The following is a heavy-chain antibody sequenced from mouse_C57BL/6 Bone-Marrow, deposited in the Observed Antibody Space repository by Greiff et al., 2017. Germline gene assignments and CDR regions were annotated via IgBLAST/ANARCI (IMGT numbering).Heavy chain of an antibody. D-gene: IGHD2-12*01. V-gene: IGHV1-81*01. CDR2: IYPRSGNT. CDR1: GYTFTSYG. Sequence: VQLVESGAELARPGASVKLSCKASGYTFTSYGISWVKQRTGQGLEWIGEIYPRSGNTYYNEKFKGKATLTADKSSSTAYMELRSLTSEDSAVYFCARPVIIVLYYFDYWGQGTTLTVSS. J-gene: IGHJ2*01. CDR3: ARPVIIVLYYFDY.